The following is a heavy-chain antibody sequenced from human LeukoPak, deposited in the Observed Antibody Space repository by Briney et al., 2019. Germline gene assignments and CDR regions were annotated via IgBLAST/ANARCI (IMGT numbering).Heavy chain of an antibody. CDR2: ISWSGGNT. CDR1: GFTFDEHA. V-gene: IGHV3-9*01. D-gene: IGHD5-24*01. J-gene: IGHJ5*02. CDR3: AKGSGSRRDGYNWGSWLDP. Sequence: GRSLRLSCAASGFTFDEHAMHWVRQAPGKGLEWVSGISWSGGNTGYADSVKGRFTISRDNAKNSLYLQMNSLRAEDTAFYYCAKGSGSRRDGYNWGSWLDPWGQGTLVTVSS.